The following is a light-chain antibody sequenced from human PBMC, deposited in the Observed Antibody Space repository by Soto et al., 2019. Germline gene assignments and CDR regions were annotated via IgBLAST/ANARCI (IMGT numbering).Light chain of an antibody. CDR3: QQSYSAPYT. CDR1: QSIGNY. Sequence: DIQMTQSPSSLSASVGDRVTITCRASQSIGNYLNWYQQKPGKAPKLLIYAASSLQSGVPSRFSGSGSRTDFILTISSLQPEDFASYYGQQSYSAPYTLGQGTKLEIK. J-gene: IGKJ2*01. CDR2: AAS. V-gene: IGKV1-39*01.